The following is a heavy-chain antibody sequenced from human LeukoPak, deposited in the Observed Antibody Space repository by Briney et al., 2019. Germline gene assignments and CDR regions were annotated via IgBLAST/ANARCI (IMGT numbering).Heavy chain of an antibody. CDR1: GYTFTGYY. J-gene: IGHJ4*02. CDR3: ARDTHQWLLRLDY. Sequence: ASVKVSCKASGYTFTGYYTHWVRQAPGQGLEWMGWINSNTGATNYAQNFQGRVTMTRDTSISTAFMELSTLRSDDTAVYYCARDTHQWLLRLDYWGQGTLVTVSS. D-gene: IGHD6-19*01. V-gene: IGHV1-2*02. CDR2: INSNTGAT.